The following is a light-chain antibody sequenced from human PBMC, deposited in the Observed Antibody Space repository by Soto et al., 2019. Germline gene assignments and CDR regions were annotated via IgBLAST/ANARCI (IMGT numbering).Light chain of an antibody. Sequence: AIQLTQSPSSLSASVGDRVTITCRASQGISSALAWYQQKPGKAPKLLIYDASSLESGVPSRFSGSGSGADFTLTISSLQPEDFATYYCQQFNNYPLFGGGTKVEIK. CDR3: QQFNNYPL. CDR2: DAS. CDR1: QGISSA. J-gene: IGKJ4*01. V-gene: IGKV1D-13*01.